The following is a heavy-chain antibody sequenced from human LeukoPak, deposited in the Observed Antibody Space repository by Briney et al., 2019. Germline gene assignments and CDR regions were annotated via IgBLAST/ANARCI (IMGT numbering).Heavy chain of an antibody. Sequence: GGSLRPSCVGSGFSFSSFAMSWFRQAPGKGLEWVSTITGEGKFTYYADSVKGRFTISRDDSRNMQSLQMDSLRPEDTAVYFCAKRITVTVGYYFDSWGQGTLVTVSS. J-gene: IGHJ4*02. CDR2: ITGEGKFT. CDR3: AKRITVTVGYYFDS. V-gene: IGHV3-23*01. CDR1: GFSFSSFA. D-gene: IGHD4-11*01.